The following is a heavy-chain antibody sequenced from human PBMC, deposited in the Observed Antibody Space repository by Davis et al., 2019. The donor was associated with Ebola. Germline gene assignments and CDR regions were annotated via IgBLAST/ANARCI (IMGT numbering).Heavy chain of an antibody. CDR1: GYTFTSHG. V-gene: IGHV1-69*13. CDR3: ARGETLWGSLVYYYYGMDV. J-gene: IGHJ6*02. CDR2: IIPIFGTA. Sequence: SVKVSCKASGYTFTSHGISWVRQAPGQGLEWMGGIIPIFGTANYAQKFQGRVTITADESTSTDYMELSSLRSEDTAVYYCARGETLWGSLVYYYYGMDVWGQGTTVTVSS. D-gene: IGHD7-27*01.